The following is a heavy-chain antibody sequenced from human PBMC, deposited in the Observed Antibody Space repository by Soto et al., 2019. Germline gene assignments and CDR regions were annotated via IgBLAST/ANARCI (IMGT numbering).Heavy chain of an antibody. J-gene: IGHJ4*02. Sequence: PSETLSLTCAVSGGSISSSNWWSWVRQPPGKGLEWIGEIYHSGSTNYNPSLKSRVTISVDTSKNQFSLKLSSVTAADTAVYYCAKLFPRLGPAAIYFDSGGQGTLVTV. CDR3: AKLFPRLGPAAIYFDS. D-gene: IGHD2-2*01. V-gene: IGHV4-4*02. CDR2: IYHSGST. CDR1: GGSISSSNW.